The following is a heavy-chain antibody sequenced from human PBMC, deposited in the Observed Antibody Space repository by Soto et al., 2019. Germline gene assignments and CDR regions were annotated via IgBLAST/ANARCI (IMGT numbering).Heavy chain of an antibody. V-gene: IGHV3-23*01. J-gene: IGHJ6*02. Sequence: EVQLLESGGGLAQPGGSLRLSCEVSGFTFRKYVMTWVRQAPGKGLEWVSSLSSTGGSTYYAVSVKRRFTVSRDNSKNTLFLQMNSLRAEDTAIYYCAKDQGFLEWIPQGGLDVWGPGTTVAVSS. CDR2: LSSTGGST. CDR1: GFTFRKYV. D-gene: IGHD3-3*01. CDR3: AKDQGFLEWIPQGGLDV.